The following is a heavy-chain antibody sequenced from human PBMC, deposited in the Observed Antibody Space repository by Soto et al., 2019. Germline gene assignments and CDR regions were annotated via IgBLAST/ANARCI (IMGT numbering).Heavy chain of an antibody. V-gene: IGHV1-24*01. D-gene: IGHD4-17*01. CDR1: GYTLTELS. Sequence: SGPTLVNPPASVKVSCKVSGYTLTELSMHWVRQAPGKGLEWMGGFDPEDGETIYAQKFQGRVTMTEDTSTDTAYVELSSLRSEDTAVYYCAIRWPTHYYFDYWGQGTLVTVSS. CDR2: FDPEDGET. J-gene: IGHJ4*02. CDR3: AIRWPTHYYFDY.